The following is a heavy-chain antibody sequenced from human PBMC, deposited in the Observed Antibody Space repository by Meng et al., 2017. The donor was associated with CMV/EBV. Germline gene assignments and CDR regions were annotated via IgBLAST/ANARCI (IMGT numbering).Heavy chain of an antibody. CDR1: GGTFSSYT. CDR2: IIPILGIA. V-gene: IGHV1-69*02. D-gene: IGHD6-13*01. Sequence: SVKVSCKASGGTFSSYTISWARQAPGQGLEWMGRIIPILGIANYAQKFQGRVTITADKSTSTAYMELSSLRSEDTAVYYCARLLTIAAAGRNAFDIWGQGTMVTVSS. J-gene: IGHJ3*02. CDR3: ARLLTIAAAGRNAFDI.